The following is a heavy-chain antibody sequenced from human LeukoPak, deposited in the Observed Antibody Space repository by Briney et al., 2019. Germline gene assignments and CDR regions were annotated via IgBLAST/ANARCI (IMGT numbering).Heavy chain of an antibody. CDR1: GFTFNNYA. V-gene: IGHV3-23*01. CDR3: AKDILVSSGWYGVFDY. CDR2: ISGSGGST. Sequence: PGGSLRLSCAASGFTFNNYAMSWVRQAPGKGLEWLLAISGSGGSTYYADSVKGRFTVSRDNSKNTLYLQMSSLRAEDTALYYCAKDILVSSGWYGVFDYWGQGTLVTVSS. D-gene: IGHD6-19*01. J-gene: IGHJ4*02.